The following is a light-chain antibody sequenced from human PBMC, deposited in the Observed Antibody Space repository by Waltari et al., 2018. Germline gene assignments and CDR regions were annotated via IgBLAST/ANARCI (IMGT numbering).Light chain of an antibody. J-gene: IGLJ2*01. CDR2: DVS. V-gene: IGLV2-14*03. CDR3: SSYTSSGTLVV. CDR1: SSDIGGYIY. Sequence: QSALTQPASVSGSPGQSITIPCTGTSSDIGGYIYVSWYQQHPGKAPKVIVYDVSNRPSGVSNRFSGSKSGNTASLTISGLQAEDEAHYYCSSYTSSGTLVVFGGGTRLTVL.